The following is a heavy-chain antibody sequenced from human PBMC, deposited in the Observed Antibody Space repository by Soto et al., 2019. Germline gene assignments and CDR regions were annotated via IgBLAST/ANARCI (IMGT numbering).Heavy chain of an antibody. CDR3: ATIRCSGGSCYFAFDI. D-gene: IGHD2-15*01. J-gene: IGHJ3*02. V-gene: IGHV1-24*01. CDR2: FDPEDGET. CDR1: GYTLTEVS. Sequence: VSVKVSFKGSGYTLTEVSMHWVRQAPGKGLEWMGGFDPEDGETIYAQKFQGRVTMTEDTSTDTAYMELSSLRSEDTAVYYCATIRCSGGSCYFAFDIWGQGTMVTVSS.